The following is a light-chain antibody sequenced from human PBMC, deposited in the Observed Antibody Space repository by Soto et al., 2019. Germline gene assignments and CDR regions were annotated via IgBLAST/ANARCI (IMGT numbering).Light chain of an antibody. CDR1: QSVSSIY. CDR3: QQYSRSPQKMYT. V-gene: IGKV3-20*01. CDR2: AAS. Sequence: EIVLTQSPGTLSLSPGERATLSCRASQSVSSIYLAWYKQKPGQAPRLVIYAASSRATGIPDRFSGSGSGKDCTLTIRRVEPEDIAVYYCQQYSRSPQKMYTFGQGTKLEIK. J-gene: IGKJ2*01.